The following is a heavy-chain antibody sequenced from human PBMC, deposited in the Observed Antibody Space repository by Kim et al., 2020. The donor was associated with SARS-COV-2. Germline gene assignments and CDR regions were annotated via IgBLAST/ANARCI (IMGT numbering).Heavy chain of an antibody. Sequence: SETLSLTCTVSGGSISSGGYYWSWIRQHPGKGLEWIGYIYYSGSTYYNPSLKSRVTISVDTSKNQFSLKLSSVTAADTAVYYCARASITIIVVQAFDIWGQGTMVTVS. CDR2: IYYSGST. CDR1: GGSISSGGYY. V-gene: IGHV4-31*03. CDR3: ARASITIIVVQAFDI. J-gene: IGHJ3*02. D-gene: IGHD3-22*01.